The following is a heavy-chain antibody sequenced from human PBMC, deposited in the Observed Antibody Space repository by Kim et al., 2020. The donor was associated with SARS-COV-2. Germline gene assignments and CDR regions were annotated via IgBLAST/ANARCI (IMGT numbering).Heavy chain of an antibody. Sequence: SQTLSLTCAISGDSVSSNSAAWHWIRQSPSRCLELLGRTYYRSKWYNDYAVSVKSRITIKPDTCKNQVSLQLDYVTPEDTAVFYCVRYYYGSGSYHYGMDVWGQGTTVIVSS. CDR1: GDSVSSNSAA. V-gene: IGHV6-1*01. CDR2: TYYRSKWYN. D-gene: IGHD3-10*01. CDR3: VRYYYGSGSYHYGMDV. J-gene: IGHJ6*02.